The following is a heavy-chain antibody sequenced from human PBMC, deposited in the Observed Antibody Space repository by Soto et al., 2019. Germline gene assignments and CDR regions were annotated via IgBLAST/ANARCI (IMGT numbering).Heavy chain of an antibody. D-gene: IGHD3-22*01. V-gene: IGHV4-4*02. CDR2: IHHSGST. J-gene: IGHJ4*02. Sequence: QVQLQESGPGLVKPSGTLSLTCAVSGASISTNYWWSWVRQSPGKGLEWIGEIHHSGSTNYNTSVKGRVTISVDKSKNQFSLKLSSVTAADTAVYHCVRESYSDGIGYYALDNWGQGTLLTVSS. CDR3: VRESYSDGIGYYALDN. CDR1: GASISTNYW.